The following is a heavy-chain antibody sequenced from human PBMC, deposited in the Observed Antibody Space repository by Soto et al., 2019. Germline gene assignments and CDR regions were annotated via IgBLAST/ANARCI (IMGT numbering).Heavy chain of an antibody. V-gene: IGHV3-23*01. J-gene: IGHJ3*02. CDR2: ISGSGGTT. CDR1: GFTFSSYA. Sequence: EVQLLESGGGLVQPGGSLRLSCAASGFTFSSYAMSWVRQAPGKGLEWVSAISGSGGTTYYADSVKGRFTFSRDNSKNPLYLQMNSLRAEDTAVYYCAKTAKGWFSAFDIWGQGTMVTVSS. CDR3: AKTAKGWFSAFDI. D-gene: IGHD6-19*01.